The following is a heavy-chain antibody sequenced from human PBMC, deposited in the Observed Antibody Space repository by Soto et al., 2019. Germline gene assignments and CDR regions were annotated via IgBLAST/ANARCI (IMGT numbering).Heavy chain of an antibody. J-gene: IGHJ5*02. Sequence: PSETLSLTCTVSGGSISSGGYYWSWIRQHPGKGLEWIGYIYYSGSTYYNPSLKSRVTISVDTSKNQFSLKLSSVTAADTAVYYCARVMVRGALLRNWFDPWGQGTLVTVSS. CDR3: ARVMVRGALLRNWFDP. V-gene: IGHV4-31*03. D-gene: IGHD3-10*01. CDR1: GGSISSGGYY. CDR2: IYYSGST.